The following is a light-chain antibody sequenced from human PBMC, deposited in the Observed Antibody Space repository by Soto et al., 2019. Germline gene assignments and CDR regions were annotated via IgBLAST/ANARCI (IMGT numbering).Light chain of an antibody. CDR2: DVS. CDR3: SSYTTSTSRV. V-gene: IGLV2-14*01. Sequence: QSVLTQPASVSGSPGQSITISCTGTSSDVGGYNYVSWYQQHPGKAPKLIIYDVSYRPSGVPNRFSGSKSGNTASLTISGLQAEDEADYYCSSYTTSTSRVFGGGTKLTVL. CDR1: SSDVGGYNY. J-gene: IGLJ2*01.